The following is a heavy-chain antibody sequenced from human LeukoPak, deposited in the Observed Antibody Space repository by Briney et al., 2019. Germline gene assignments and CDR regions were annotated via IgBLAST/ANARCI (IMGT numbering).Heavy chain of an antibody. CDR1: GYTFTSYY. J-gene: IGHJ4*02. D-gene: IGHD3-22*01. Sequence: VSVKVSCKASGYTFTSYYMHWVRQAPGQGLEWMGIINPSGGSTSYAQKFQGRVTMTRDTSTSTVYMELSSLRSEDTAVYYCARAPYYDSSGYYYEFDYWGQGTLVTVSS. CDR2: INPSGGST. CDR3: ARAPYYDSSGYYYEFDY. V-gene: IGHV1-46*01.